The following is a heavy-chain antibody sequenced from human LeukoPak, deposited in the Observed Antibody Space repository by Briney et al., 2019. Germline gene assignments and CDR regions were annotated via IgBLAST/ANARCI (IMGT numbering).Heavy chain of an antibody. CDR3: AKDLAYYDFWSGFLGLCRQNYYYYGMDV. D-gene: IGHD3-3*01. CDR2: ISSSSSYI. J-gene: IGHJ6*02. Sequence: GGSLRLSCAAYGFTFSSYSMNLVRQAPGKGLEWVSSISSSSSYIYYADSVKGRFTISRDNSKNTLYLQMNSLRAEDTAVYYCAKDLAYYDFWSGFLGLCRQNYYYYGMDVWGQGTTVTVSS. V-gene: IGHV3-21*04. CDR1: GFTFSSYS.